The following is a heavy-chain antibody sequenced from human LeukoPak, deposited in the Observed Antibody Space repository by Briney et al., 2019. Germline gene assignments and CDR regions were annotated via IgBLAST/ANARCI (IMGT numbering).Heavy chain of an antibody. Sequence: GGSLRLSCAASGFTFSSYGMHWVRQAPGKGLEWVAVISYDGSNKYYADSVKGRFTISRDNAKNSLYLQMNSLRAEDTAVYYCARDRVGSSSSILGYWGQGTLVTVSS. V-gene: IGHV3-30*03. CDR3: ARDRVGSSSSILGY. CDR1: GFTFSSYG. CDR2: ISYDGSNK. J-gene: IGHJ4*02. D-gene: IGHD6-6*01.